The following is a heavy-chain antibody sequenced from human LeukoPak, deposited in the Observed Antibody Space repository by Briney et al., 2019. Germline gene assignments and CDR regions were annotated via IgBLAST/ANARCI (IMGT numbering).Heavy chain of an antibody. CDR1: GYTFTGYY. J-gene: IGHJ6*02. Sequence: ASVKVSCKASGYTFTGYYMHWVRQAPGQGLEWMGWINPNSGGTNYAQKFQGRVTMTRDTSISTAYMELSRLRSDDTAVYYCARDVAMVRGIDGMDVRGQGTTVTVSS. D-gene: IGHD3-10*01. CDR2: INPNSGGT. V-gene: IGHV1-2*02. CDR3: ARDVAMVRGIDGMDV.